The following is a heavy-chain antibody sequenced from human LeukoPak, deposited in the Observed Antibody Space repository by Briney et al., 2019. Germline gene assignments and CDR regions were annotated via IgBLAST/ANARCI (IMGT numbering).Heavy chain of an antibody. Sequence: PGGSLRLSCAASGFTFSSYGMHWVRQAPGKGLEWVAVIWYDGSNKYYADSVKGRFTISRDNAKNSLYLQMNSLRAEDTAVYYCARIGYYYGSGSYLTRDYWGQGTLVTVSS. J-gene: IGHJ4*02. CDR1: GFTFSSYG. CDR2: IWYDGSNK. V-gene: IGHV3-33*01. D-gene: IGHD3-10*01. CDR3: ARIGYYYGSGSYLTRDY.